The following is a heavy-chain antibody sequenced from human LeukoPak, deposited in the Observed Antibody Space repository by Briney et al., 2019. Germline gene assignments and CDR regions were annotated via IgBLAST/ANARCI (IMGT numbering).Heavy chain of an antibody. J-gene: IGHJ4*02. CDR1: GLTFSNFA. CDR2: ISGSGGST. V-gene: IGHV3-23*01. D-gene: IGHD3-10*01. Sequence: GGSLRLSCAASGLTFSNFAMTWVRQTPGKGLEWVSAISGSGGSTYYADSVKGRFTISRDNSKNTLYLQMNSLRAEDTAVYYCAKGDYYYGSGSENTKPYYFDYWGQGTLVTVSS. CDR3: AKGDYYYGSGSENTKPYYFDY.